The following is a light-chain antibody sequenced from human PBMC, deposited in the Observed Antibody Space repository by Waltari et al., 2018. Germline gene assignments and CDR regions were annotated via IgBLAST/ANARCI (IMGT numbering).Light chain of an antibody. J-gene: IGKJ5*01. CDR1: QDISCA. CDR2: RAS. Sequence: IQLTQSPSSLSASIRDRVTITCRARQDISCALSWYQQKPGKAPNLLIFRASSLESGVPSRFSGSGSGTDFTLTISSLQPEDFATYYCQQFKTYPITFGQGTRLDIK. V-gene: IGKV1-13*02. CDR3: QQFKTYPIT.